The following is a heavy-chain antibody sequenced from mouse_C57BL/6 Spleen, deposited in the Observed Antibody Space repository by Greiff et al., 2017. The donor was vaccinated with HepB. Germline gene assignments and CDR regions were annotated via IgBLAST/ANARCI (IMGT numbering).Heavy chain of an antibody. D-gene: IGHD2-10*01. CDR3: ASFHPYDGNY. V-gene: IGHV5-17*01. Sequence: EVKVVESGGGLVKPGGSLKLSCAASGFTFSDYGMHWVRQAPEKGLEWVAYISSGSSTIYYADTLKGRFTISRDNAKNTLFLQMTSLRSEDTAMYYCASFHPYDGNYWGKGTTLTVSS. J-gene: IGHJ2*01. CDR1: GFTFSDYG. CDR2: ISSGSSTI.